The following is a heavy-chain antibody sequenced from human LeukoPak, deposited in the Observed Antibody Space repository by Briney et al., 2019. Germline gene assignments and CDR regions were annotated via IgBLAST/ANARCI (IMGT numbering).Heavy chain of an antibody. CDR3: ARLYAGAYTRLDP. J-gene: IGHJ5*02. Sequence: SETLSLTCTVSGSSISGFHWSWIRQPPGKGLEYIGDVFYSGGTNYNSSLKSRLTISVDTSRNQFSLKLTSVTAADTAVYYCARLYAGAYTRLDPWGQGTLVAVSS. V-gene: IGHV4-59*08. CDR2: VFYSGGT. CDR1: GSSISGFH. D-gene: IGHD3-16*01.